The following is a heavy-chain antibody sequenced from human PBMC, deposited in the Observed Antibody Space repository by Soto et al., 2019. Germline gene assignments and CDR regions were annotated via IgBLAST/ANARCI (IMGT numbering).Heavy chain of an antibody. D-gene: IGHD7-27*01. CDR1: GGSISSGDYY. Sequence: QVQLQESGPGLVKPSQTLSLTCTVSGGSISSGDYYWSWIRQPPGKGLEWNGYIYYSGSTYYNPSLKSRVTISVDTSKNQFSLKLSSVTAADTAVYYCARALTGRDWYFDLWGRGTLVTVSS. CDR2: IYYSGST. J-gene: IGHJ2*01. CDR3: ARALTGRDWYFDL. V-gene: IGHV4-30-4*01.